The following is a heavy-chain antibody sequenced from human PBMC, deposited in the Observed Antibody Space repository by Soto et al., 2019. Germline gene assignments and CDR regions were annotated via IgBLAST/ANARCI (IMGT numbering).Heavy chain of an antibody. CDR3: WRSIAALVNWFDH. CDR2: INHSGST. J-gene: IGHJ5*02. Sequence: PSETLSLTCAVYGGSFTGYYWSWIRRPPRKGLEWRGEINHSGSTNYNNPLKSRGTILVGTTNNQFTLKLSSVTAAATAVYYYWRSIAALVNWFDHWGQGTLVTVSS. V-gene: IGHV4-34*01. CDR1: GGSFTGYY. D-gene: IGHD6-6*01.